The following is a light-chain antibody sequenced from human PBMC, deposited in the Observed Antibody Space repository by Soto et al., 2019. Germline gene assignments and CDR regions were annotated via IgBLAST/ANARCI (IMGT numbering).Light chain of an antibody. Sequence: EVVLTQSPATLSVSPGERATLSCRASESVNNKLGWYQQKPGQAPRLLIYRASTRATGIPARLSGSGSGTEFTLTIRSLQSEDSAVDYCHQYNNWFPFTFGQGTRLEIK. CDR2: RAS. CDR3: HQYNNWFPFT. CDR1: ESVNNK. V-gene: IGKV3-15*01. J-gene: IGKJ5*01.